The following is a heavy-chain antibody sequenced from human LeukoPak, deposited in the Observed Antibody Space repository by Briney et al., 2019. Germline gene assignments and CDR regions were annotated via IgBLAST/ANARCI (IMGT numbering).Heavy chain of an antibody. CDR3: AREGALVPAAPLDY. V-gene: IGHV3-21*01. D-gene: IGHD2-2*01. CDR2: ISSSSSYI. Sequence: GGSLRLSCAASGLTFSSYSMNWVRQAPGKGLEWVSSISSSSSYIYYADSVKGRFTISRDNAKNSLYLQMNSLRAEDTAVYYCAREGALVPAAPLDYWGQGTLVTVSS. CDR1: GLTFSSYS. J-gene: IGHJ4*02.